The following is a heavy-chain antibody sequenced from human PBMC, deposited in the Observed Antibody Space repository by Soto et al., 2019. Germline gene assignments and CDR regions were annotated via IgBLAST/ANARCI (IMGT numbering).Heavy chain of an antibody. CDR3: ARPQFRPTCPFDP. D-gene: IGHD6-19*01. Sequence: ASVKVSCKASGYTFISYGINWFRQALGQGLEWMGWISAYNGNTDYAQKLQGRVTMTTDTPTSTAYMELRSLRSDDTAVYYCARPQFRPTCPFDPWRQVTLVTVS. CDR2: ISAYNGNT. J-gene: IGHJ5*01. CDR1: GYTFISYG. V-gene: IGHV1-18*01.